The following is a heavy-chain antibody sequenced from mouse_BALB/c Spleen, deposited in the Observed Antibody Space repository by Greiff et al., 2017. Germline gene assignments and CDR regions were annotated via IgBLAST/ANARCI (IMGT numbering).Heavy chain of an antibody. CDR1: GFTFSSYA. J-gene: IGHJ2*01. Sequence: EVQGVESGGGLVKPGGSLKLSCAASGFTFSSYAMSWVRQTPEKRLEWVATISSGGSYTYYPDSVKGRFTISRDNAKNTLYLQMSSLRSEDTAMYYCARRDITFFDYWGQGTTLTVSS. D-gene: IGHD1-2*01. V-gene: IGHV5-9-3*01. CDR2: ISSGGSYT. CDR3: ARRDITFFDY.